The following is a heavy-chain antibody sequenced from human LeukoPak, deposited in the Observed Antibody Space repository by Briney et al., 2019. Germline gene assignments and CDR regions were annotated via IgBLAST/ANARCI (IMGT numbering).Heavy chain of an antibody. V-gene: IGHV1-69*05. D-gene: IGHD3-10*01. Sequence: SVKVSCKASGGTFSSYAISWVRQAPGQGLEWMGRIIPIFGTANYAQKFQGRVTITTDESTSTAYMELSSLRSEDTAVYYCARDLSFYGSGSQYYFDYWGQGTLVTVS. CDR2: IIPIFGTA. CDR1: GGTFSSYA. J-gene: IGHJ4*02. CDR3: ARDLSFYGSGSQYYFDY.